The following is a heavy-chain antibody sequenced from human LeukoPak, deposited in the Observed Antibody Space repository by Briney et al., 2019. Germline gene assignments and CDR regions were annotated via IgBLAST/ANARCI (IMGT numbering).Heavy chain of an antibody. Sequence: ASVKVSCKASGYSFTGYYMHWVRQAPGQGLEWMGWISAYNGNTKYAQKFKGRVTMTTDTSTSTANMELRSLRSDDTAVYYCARGDYYDSSGYYEDDAFDIWGQGTMVTVSS. CDR1: GYSFTGYY. CDR2: ISAYNGNT. V-gene: IGHV1-18*04. J-gene: IGHJ3*02. CDR3: ARGDYYDSSGYYEDDAFDI. D-gene: IGHD3-22*01.